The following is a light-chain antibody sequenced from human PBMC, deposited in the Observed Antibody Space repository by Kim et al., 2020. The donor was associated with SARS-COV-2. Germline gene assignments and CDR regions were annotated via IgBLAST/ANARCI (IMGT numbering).Light chain of an antibody. Sequence: VALGQTVRITCQGDSLRSYYATWYQQKPGQAPIVVIYGKNNRPSGIPDRFSGSSSGNTASLTITGTQAGDESDYYCNSRDSNDNVVFGGGTKVTVL. CDR3: NSRDSNDNVV. J-gene: IGLJ2*01. CDR2: GKN. V-gene: IGLV3-19*01. CDR1: SLRSYY.